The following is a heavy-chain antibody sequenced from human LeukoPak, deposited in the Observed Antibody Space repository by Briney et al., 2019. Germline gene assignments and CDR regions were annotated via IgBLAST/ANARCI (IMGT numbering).Heavy chain of an antibody. D-gene: IGHD2-2*01. J-gene: IGHJ4*02. CDR1: GFTFSTYA. Sequence: GESLRLSCAASGFTFSTYAMNWVRQAPGKGLQWVSYISGGGSTVYYADSVKDRFTISRDNAENSLYLQMNSLRAEDTAVYYCARDRCSGTSCYSFEYWGQGTLVTVSS. CDR2: ISGGGSTV. CDR3: ARDRCSGTSCYSFEY. V-gene: IGHV3-48*04.